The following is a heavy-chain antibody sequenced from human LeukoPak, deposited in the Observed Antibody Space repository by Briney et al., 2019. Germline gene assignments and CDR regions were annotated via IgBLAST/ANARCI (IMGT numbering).Heavy chain of an antibody. Sequence: SGTLSLTCAVSGGSISSSNWWSWVRQPPGKGLEWIGEIYHSGSTNYNPSLKSRVTISVDKSKNQFSLKLSSVTAADTAVYYCARVGYYDSSGYHKYFQHWGQGTLVTVSS. D-gene: IGHD3-22*01. V-gene: IGHV4-4*02. CDR3: ARVGYYDSSGYHKYFQH. J-gene: IGHJ1*01. CDR2: IYHSGST. CDR1: GGSISSSNW.